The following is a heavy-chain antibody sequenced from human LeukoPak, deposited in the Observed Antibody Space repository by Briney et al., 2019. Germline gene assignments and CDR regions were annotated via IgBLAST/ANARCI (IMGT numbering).Heavy chain of an antibody. Sequence: GGSLRLSCAASGFTVSSNYMSWVRQSPGKGLEWLSVIYSGGSTYYADSVKGRFNIYRDHSKNTLYLQMNSLRDEDTAVYYCARESYWGSSGKGFDCWGQGTLVTVSS. CDR3: ARESYWGSSGKGFDC. V-gene: IGHV3-66*01. CDR2: IYSGGST. CDR1: GFTVSSNY. J-gene: IGHJ4*02. D-gene: IGHD7-27*01.